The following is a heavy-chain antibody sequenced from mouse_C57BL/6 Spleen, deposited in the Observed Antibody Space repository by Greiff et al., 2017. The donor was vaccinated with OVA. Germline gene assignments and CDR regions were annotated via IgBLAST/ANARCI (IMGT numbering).Heavy chain of an antibody. J-gene: IGHJ1*03. V-gene: IGHV2-2*01. CDR2: LWSGGST. CDR1: GFSLTSYG. CDR3: ARNSYYYGSSYRGYFDV. D-gene: IGHD1-1*01. Sequence: QVQLKQSGPGLVQPSQSLSITCTVSGFSLTSYGVHWVRQSPGKGLEWLGVLWSGGSTDYNAAFISRLSISKDNSKSQVFFKMNSLQADDTAIYYCARNSYYYGSSYRGYFDVWGTGTTVTVAS.